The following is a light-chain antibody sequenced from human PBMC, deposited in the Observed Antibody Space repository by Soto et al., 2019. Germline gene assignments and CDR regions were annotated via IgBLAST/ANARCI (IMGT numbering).Light chain of an antibody. CDR1: QSVRSY. J-gene: IGKJ5*01. CDR3: QQYKNWPAIT. V-gene: IGKV3-11*01. Sequence: EIVLTQSPATLSLSPGERATLSCRASQSVRSYLAWYQQKPGQAPRLLIYDASNRATGIPARFSGSGSGTEFTLTISSLQSEDFTVYYCQQYKNWPAITFGQGTRLEIK. CDR2: DAS.